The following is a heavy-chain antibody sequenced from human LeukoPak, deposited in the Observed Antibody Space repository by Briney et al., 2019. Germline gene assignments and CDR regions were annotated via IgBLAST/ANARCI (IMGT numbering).Heavy chain of an antibody. J-gene: IGHJ3*02. CDR3: ASRSGLGGFDI. CDR2: MSHDSVTE. CDR1: GFTFSAYN. Sequence: PGGSLRLSCAASGFTFSAYNMNWVRQAPGAGLEWLSYMSHDSVTEYYGASVRGRFTISRDNAKNSLYLQMNSLGDEDTDDYYCASRSGLGGFDIWGQGTMVIVSS. D-gene: IGHD6-19*01. V-gene: IGHV3-48*02.